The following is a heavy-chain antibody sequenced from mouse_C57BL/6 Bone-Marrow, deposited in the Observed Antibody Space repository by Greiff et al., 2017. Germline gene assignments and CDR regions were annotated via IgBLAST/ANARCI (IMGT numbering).Heavy chain of an antibody. V-gene: IGHV1-81*01. CDR2: IYPRSGNT. D-gene: IGHD1-1*01. CDR1: GYTFTSYG. J-gene: IGHJ4*01. CDR3: ARDYYYGYYYAMDY. Sequence: QVQLQQSGAELARPGASVKLSCKASGYTFTSYGISWVKQRTGQGLEWIGEIYPRSGNTYYNEKFKGKATLTADNSSSTAYMELRSLTSEDSAVYFCARDYYYGYYYAMDYWGQGTSVTVSS.